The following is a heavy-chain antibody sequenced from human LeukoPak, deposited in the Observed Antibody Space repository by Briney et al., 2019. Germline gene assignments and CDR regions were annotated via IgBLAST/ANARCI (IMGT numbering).Heavy chain of an antibody. D-gene: IGHD6-13*01. CDR2: IWYDGSNK. V-gene: IGHV3-33*01. J-gene: IGHJ6*02. Sequence: GGSLRLSCAASGFTFISYGMHWVRQAPGKGLEWVAVIWYDGSNKYYADSVKGRFTISRDNSKNTLYLQMNSLRAEDTAVYYCARIATPQRVYGMDVWGQGTTVTVSS. CDR3: ARIATPQRVYGMDV. CDR1: GFTFISYG.